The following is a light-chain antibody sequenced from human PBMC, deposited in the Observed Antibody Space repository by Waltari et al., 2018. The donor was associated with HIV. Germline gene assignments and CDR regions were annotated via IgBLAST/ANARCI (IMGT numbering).Light chain of an antibody. J-gene: IGLJ2*01. Sequence: QSALTQPASVSGSPGQSITISCSGTSSDVGNYNLVSWYQQHPGKAPKVVIYEVSERPSGISHRFSGSKPGNTATLTISGLQAEDEAKYYCSSYAGTPTFVVFGGGTKLTVL. CDR2: EVS. CDR3: SSYAGTPTFVV. CDR1: SSDVGNYNL. V-gene: IGLV2-23*02.